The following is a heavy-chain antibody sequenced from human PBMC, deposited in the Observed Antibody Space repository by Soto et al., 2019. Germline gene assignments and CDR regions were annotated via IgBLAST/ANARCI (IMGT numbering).Heavy chain of an antibody. Sequence: PGGSLRLSCAASGFTFSSYAMSWVRQAPGKGLEWVSAISGSGGSTYYADSVKGRFTISRDNSKNTLYLHMNSLRAEDTAVYYCAKDAPRIGYCSSTSCYGMDVWGQGTTVTVSS. CDR1: GFTFSSYA. CDR3: AKDAPRIGYCSSTSCYGMDV. V-gene: IGHV3-23*01. CDR2: ISGSGGST. D-gene: IGHD2-2*01. J-gene: IGHJ6*02.